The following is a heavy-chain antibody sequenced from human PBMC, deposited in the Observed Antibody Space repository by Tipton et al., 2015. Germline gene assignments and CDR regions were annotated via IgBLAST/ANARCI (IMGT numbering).Heavy chain of an antibody. CDR2: IIPIFGTA. D-gene: IGHD3-22*01. J-gene: IGHJ3*02. Sequence: QLVQSGAEVKKPGSSVKVSCKASGGTFSSYAISWVRQAPGQGLEWMGGIIPIFGTANYAQKFQGRVTITADESTSTAYMELSSLRSEDTAVYYCARVRDYYDNGGYYYRRWAFDIWGQGTMVTVSS. CDR3: ARVRDYYDNGGYYYRRWAFDI. CDR1: GGTFSSYA. V-gene: IGHV1-69*01.